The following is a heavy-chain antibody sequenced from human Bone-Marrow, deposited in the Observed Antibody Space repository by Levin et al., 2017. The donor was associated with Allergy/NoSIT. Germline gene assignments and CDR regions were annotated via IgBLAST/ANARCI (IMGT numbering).Heavy chain of an antibody. Sequence: ASVKVSCKASGYTFTSYDINWVRQATGQGLEWMGWMNPNSGNTGYAQKFQGRVTMTRNTSISTAYMELSSLRSEDTAVYYCARVHRGVRSAAAAGTYYYDGMDGWGQGTTVTVSS. V-gene: IGHV1-8*01. D-gene: IGHD6-13*01. CDR3: ARVHRGVRSAAAAGTYYYDGMDG. CDR1: GYTFTSYD. CDR2: MNPNSGNT. J-gene: IGHJ6*02.